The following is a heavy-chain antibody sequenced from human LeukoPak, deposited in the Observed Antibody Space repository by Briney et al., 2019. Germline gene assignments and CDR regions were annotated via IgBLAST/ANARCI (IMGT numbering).Heavy chain of an antibody. CDR1: GFTFSSYA. CDR3: AKDPTRYYDFWSGPFEASYFDY. CDR2: ISSNGGST. D-gene: IGHD3-3*01. Sequence: GGSLRLSCAASGFTFSSYAMHWVRQAPGKGLEYVSAISSNGGSTYYANSVKGRFTISRDNSKNTLYLQMNSLRAEDTAVYYCAKDPTRYYDFWSGPFEASYFDYWGQGTLVTVSS. V-gene: IGHV3-64*01. J-gene: IGHJ4*02.